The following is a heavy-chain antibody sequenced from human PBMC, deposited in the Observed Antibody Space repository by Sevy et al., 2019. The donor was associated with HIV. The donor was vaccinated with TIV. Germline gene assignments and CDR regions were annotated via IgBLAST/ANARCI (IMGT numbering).Heavy chain of an antibody. J-gene: IGHJ4*02. CDR1: GGSISSYY. CDR2: IYTSGSI. CDR3: ASYVVGSSGYYSFDY. D-gene: IGHD3-22*01. V-gene: IGHV4-4*07. Sequence: SETLSLTCTVSGGSISSYYWSWIRQPAGKGLEWIGRIYTSGSINYNPSLKSRVTMSVDTSKNQFSLKLSSVTAADTAVYYCASYVVGSSGYYSFDYWGQGTLVTVSS.